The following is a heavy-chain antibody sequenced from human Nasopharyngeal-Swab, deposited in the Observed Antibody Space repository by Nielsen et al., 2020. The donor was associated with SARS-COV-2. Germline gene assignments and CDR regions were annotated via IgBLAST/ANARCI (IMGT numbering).Heavy chain of an antibody. CDR2: INHSGST. Sequence: WIRQPPGKGLEWIGEINHSGSTNYNPSLKSRVTISVDTSKNQFSLKLSSVTAADTAVYYCARAIFGVVIIFNYYYMDVWGKGTTVTVFS. D-gene: IGHD3-3*01. J-gene: IGHJ6*03. V-gene: IGHV4-34*01. CDR3: ARAIFGVVIIFNYYYMDV.